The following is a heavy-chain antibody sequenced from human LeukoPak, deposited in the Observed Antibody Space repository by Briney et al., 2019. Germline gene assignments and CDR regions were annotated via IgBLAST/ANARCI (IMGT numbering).Heavy chain of an antibody. CDR1: GFTFSRTW. Sequence: NPGRSLRLSCAASGFTFSRTWMSWLRQAPGKGLEWVAYINHEGTEKDYMDSVKGRFTISRDNAQNSLFLQMNSLRAEDTAIYYCATGGHYYGDWGQGTLVTVSS. CDR2: INHEGTEK. D-gene: IGHD3-10*01. V-gene: IGHV3-7*05. CDR3: ATGGHYYGD. J-gene: IGHJ4*02.